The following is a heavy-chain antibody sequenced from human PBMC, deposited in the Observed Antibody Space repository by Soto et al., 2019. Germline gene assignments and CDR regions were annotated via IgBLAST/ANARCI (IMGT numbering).Heavy chain of an antibody. V-gene: IGHV4-30-4*01. CDR1: GGSISSGDYY. CDR2: IYYSGST. Sequence: TSETLSLTCTVSGGSISSGDYYWSWIRQPPGKGLEWIGYIYYSGSTYYNPSLKSRVTISVDTSKNQFSLKLSSVTAADTAVYYCARDFKFWSGYPGSDNWFDPWGQGTLVTVSS. J-gene: IGHJ5*02. CDR3: ARDFKFWSGYPGSDNWFDP. D-gene: IGHD3-3*01.